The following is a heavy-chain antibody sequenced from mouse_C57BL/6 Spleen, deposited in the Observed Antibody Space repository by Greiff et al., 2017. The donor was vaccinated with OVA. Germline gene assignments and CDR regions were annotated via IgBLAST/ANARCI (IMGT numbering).Heavy chain of an antibody. J-gene: IGHJ2*01. Sequence: EVKLVESGGGLVKPGGSLKLSCAASGFTFSSYTMSWVRQTPEKRLEWVATISGGGGNTYYPDSVKGRFTISRDNAKNTLYLQMSSLRSEDTALYYCARQYGNYVSFDYWGQGTTLTVSS. CDR1: GFTFSSYT. V-gene: IGHV5-9*01. CDR3: ARQYGNYVSFDY. D-gene: IGHD2-10*02. CDR2: ISGGGGNT.